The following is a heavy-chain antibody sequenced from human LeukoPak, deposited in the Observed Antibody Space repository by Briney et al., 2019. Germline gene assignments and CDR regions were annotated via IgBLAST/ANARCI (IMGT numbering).Heavy chain of an antibody. CDR1: GLTFSAYW. D-gene: IGHD3-16*01. V-gene: IGHV3-7*01. CDR2: IKGDGSET. Sequence: GGSLRLSCAASGLTFSAYWMKWVRQAPGKGLVWVATIKGDGSETHYETSVKGRFTISRDNAKRSLYLQMTSLSVEDTAMYYCATSGGYWGQGTLVTVSS. CDR3: ATSGGY. J-gene: IGHJ4*02.